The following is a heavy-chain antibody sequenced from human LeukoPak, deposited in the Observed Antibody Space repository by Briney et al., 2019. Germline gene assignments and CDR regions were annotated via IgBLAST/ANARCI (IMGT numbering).Heavy chain of an antibody. Sequence: GGSLRLSCAASGFTFSIYAMSWVRQAPGKGLEWVSAISGSGGSTYYTDSVKGRFTISRDNSKNTLYLQMNSLRAEDTAVYYCAKVDFYDTSGYYGPTFLDYWGQGTLVTVSS. CDR3: AKVDFYDTSGYYGPTFLDY. V-gene: IGHV3-23*01. CDR2: ISGSGGST. J-gene: IGHJ4*02. D-gene: IGHD3-22*01. CDR1: GFTFSIYA.